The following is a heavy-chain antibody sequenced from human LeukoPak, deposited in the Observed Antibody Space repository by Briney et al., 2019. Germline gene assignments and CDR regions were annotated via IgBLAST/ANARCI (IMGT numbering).Heavy chain of an antibody. J-gene: IGHJ5*02. Sequence: PPETLSLTCAVYGGSFSGYYWSWIRQPPGKGLEWIGEINHSGSTNYNPSLKSRVTISVDTSKNQFSLKLSSVTAADTAVYYCARVRMRSVLGWFDPWGQGTLVTVSS. V-gene: IGHV4-34*01. CDR2: INHSGST. CDR1: GGSFSGYY. D-gene: IGHD2/OR15-2a*01. CDR3: ARVRMRSVLGWFDP.